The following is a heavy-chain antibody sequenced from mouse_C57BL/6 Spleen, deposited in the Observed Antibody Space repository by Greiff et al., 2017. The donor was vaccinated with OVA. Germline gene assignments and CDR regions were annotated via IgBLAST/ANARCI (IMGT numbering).Heavy chain of an antibody. Sequence: VQGVESGPGLVAPSQSLSITCTVSGFSLTSYAISWVRQPPGKGLEWLGVIWTGGGTNYNSALKSRLSISKDNSKSQVFLKRNSLQTDDTARYYCARTVYDYDGPYWYFDVWGTGTTVTVSS. CDR2: IWTGGGT. CDR3: ARTVYDYDGPYWYFDV. J-gene: IGHJ1*03. D-gene: IGHD2-4*01. V-gene: IGHV2-9-1*01. CDR1: GFSLTSYA.